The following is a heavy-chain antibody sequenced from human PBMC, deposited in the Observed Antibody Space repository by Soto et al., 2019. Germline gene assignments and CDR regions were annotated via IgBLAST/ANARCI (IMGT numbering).Heavy chain of an antibody. CDR3: ARGPPSGSFSLTPTY. J-gene: IGHJ4*02. Sequence: QVQLVQSGPEVKKPGASVKVFCKASGYSFHNFGLIWVRQAPGQGLEWMGWISGQIAKTNYAQKFQGKVTMTTDTSTSTAYMELNTLTYDDTAMYYCARGPPSGSFSLTPTYWGQGTLVTVSS. CDR1: GYSFHNFG. CDR2: ISGQIAKT. D-gene: IGHD1-26*01. V-gene: IGHV1-18*04.